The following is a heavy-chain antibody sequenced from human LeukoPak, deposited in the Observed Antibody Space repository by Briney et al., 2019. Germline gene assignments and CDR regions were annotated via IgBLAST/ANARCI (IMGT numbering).Heavy chain of an antibody. CDR1: GFGFGSYW. J-gene: IGHJ4*02. V-gene: IGHV3-74*01. D-gene: IGHD6-13*01. CDR3: ARGTSAGGPISPFDF. Sequence: PGGSLRLSCAASGFGFGSYWMNWVRQAPGKGLVWVSRIQGDGSNTNYADSVKGRFSISRDNAKNTVYLQMNSLRAEDTGIYYCARGTSAGGPISPFDFWGQGTVVTVSS. CDR2: IQGDGSNT.